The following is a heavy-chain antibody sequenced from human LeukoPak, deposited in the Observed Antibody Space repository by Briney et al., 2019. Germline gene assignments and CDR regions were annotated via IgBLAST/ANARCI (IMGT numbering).Heavy chain of an antibody. D-gene: IGHD3-16*01. CDR3: ARSPAEITFGGVKGQCFDY. J-gene: IGHJ4*02. Sequence: TSETLSLTCTVSGGSISSYYWSWIRQPPGKGLEWIGYIYYSGSTNYNPSLKSRVTMSVDTSKNQFSLKPSSVTAADTAVYYCARSPAEITFGGVKGQCFDYWGQGTLVTVSS. V-gene: IGHV4-59*01. CDR1: GGSISSYY. CDR2: IYYSGST.